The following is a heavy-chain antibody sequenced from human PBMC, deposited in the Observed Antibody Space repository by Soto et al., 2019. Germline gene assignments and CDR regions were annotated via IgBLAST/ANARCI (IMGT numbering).Heavy chain of an antibody. V-gene: IGHV1-58*01. Sequence: VASVKVSCKASGFTFTSSAVQWVRQARGQRLEWIGWIVVGSGNTNYAQKFQERVTITRDMSTSTAYMELSSLRSEDTAVYYCAAVLFSPQRFSAPTNYFDYWGQGTLVTVSS. D-gene: IGHD3-3*02. J-gene: IGHJ4*02. CDR1: GFTFTSSA. CDR2: IVVGSGNT. CDR3: AAVLFSPQRFSAPTNYFDY.